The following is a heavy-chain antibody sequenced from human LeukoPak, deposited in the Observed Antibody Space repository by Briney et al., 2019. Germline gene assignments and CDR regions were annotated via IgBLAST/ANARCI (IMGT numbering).Heavy chain of an antibody. CDR3: ARDLGKYDSSGYYFDY. J-gene: IGHJ4*02. D-gene: IGHD3-22*01. Sequence: GGSLRLSCAASGFTFSSYAMSWVRQAPGKGLEWVSVIYSGGSTYYADSVKGRFTISRDNSKNTLYLQMNSLRAEDTAVYYCARDLGKYDSSGYYFDYWDQGTLVTVSS. CDR1: GFTFSSYA. CDR2: IYSGGST. V-gene: IGHV3-53*01.